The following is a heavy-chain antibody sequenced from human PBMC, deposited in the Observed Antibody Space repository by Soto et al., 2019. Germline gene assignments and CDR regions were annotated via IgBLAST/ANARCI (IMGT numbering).Heavy chain of an antibody. J-gene: IGHJ6*02. D-gene: IGHD4-17*01. CDR2: IIPIFGTA. Sequence: QVQLVPSGAEVKKPGSSVKVSCKASGCTFSSYAISWVRQAPGQGLEWMGGIIPIFGTANYAQKFQGRVTITADEYTSTAYMELSSRRSEDTAVYYCASGAETYGYYYCGMDVWGQGTTVTVSS. CDR3: ASGAETYGYYYCGMDV. V-gene: IGHV1-69*12. CDR1: GCTFSSYA.